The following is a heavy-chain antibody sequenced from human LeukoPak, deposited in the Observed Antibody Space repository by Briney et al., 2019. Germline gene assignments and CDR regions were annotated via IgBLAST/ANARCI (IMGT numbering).Heavy chain of an antibody. J-gene: IGHJ6*02. D-gene: IGHD3-10*01. CDR3: ARRASMVRGVRPKNYYYGMDV. Sequence: SETLSLTCTVSGGSVSSGSYYWSWIRQPPGKGLEWIGYIYYSGSTNYNPSLKSRVTISVDTSKNQFSLKLSSVTAADTAVYYCARRASMVRGVRPKNYYYGMDVWGQGTTVTVSS. CDR2: IYYSGST. V-gene: IGHV4-61*01. CDR1: GGSVSSGSYY.